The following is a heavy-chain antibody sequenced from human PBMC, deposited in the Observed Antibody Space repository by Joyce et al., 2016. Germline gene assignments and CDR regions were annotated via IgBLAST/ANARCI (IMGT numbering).Heavy chain of an antibody. CDR3: ARDPNSYGDYAKGWFDP. Sequence: QVQLVESGGGVVQPGRSLRLSCAGSGFTFTSHAFYWVRRAPGRGLGWVAFISSDGSENHHADSVKGRFTISRDNSKNTLHLQMSSLRVEDTAMYYCARDPNSYGDYAKGWFDPWGQGTLVTVSS. CDR2: ISSDGSEN. J-gene: IGHJ5*02. CDR1: GFTFTSHA. D-gene: IGHD4-17*01. V-gene: IGHV3-30*04.